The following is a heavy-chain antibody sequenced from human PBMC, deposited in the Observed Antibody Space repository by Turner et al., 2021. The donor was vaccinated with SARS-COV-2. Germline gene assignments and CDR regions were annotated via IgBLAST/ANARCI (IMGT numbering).Heavy chain of an antibody. D-gene: IGHD3-9*01. V-gene: IGHV4-31*03. CDR2: IYYSGST. Sequence: QVQLQESGPGLVKPSQTLSLTCTVSGGSISSGGYYWGWIRQHPGKGLEWIGYIYYSGSTYYNPSLKSRVTISVDTSKNQFSLKLSSVIAADTAVYYCARLRYFDWSYYFDYWGQGTLVTVSS. J-gene: IGHJ4*02. CDR1: GGSISSGGYY. CDR3: ARLRYFDWSYYFDY.